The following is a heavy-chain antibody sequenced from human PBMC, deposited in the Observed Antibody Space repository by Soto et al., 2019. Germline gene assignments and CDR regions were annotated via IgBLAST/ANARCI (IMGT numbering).Heavy chain of an antibody. Sequence: QVQLQESGPGLMKPSQTLSLTCSVSGGSITSGGFFWSWVRPDPGEGLELIAYIYYSGYTYYHPSLKSRLSISMDTSKNQFSLKLSSVTAADTAVYYCARGSSPHYGMDVWGQGTTVTVSS. CDR1: GGSITSGGFF. J-gene: IGHJ6*02. CDR2: IYYSGYT. D-gene: IGHD6-6*01. V-gene: IGHV4-31*03. CDR3: ARGSSPHYGMDV.